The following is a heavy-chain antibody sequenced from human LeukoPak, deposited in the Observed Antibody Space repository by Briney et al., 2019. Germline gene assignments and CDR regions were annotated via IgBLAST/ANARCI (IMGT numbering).Heavy chain of an antibody. CDR3: ARVIQLPNEYFQH. CDR1: GGTFNSYA. V-gene: IGHV1-69*13. D-gene: IGHD2-2*01. J-gene: IGHJ1*01. Sequence: SVNVSCEASGGTFNSYAISWVRQAPGQGLEWMGGIIPIFGTANYAQKFQGRVTITADESTSTAYMELSSLRSEDTAVFYCARVIQLPNEYFQHWGQGTLVTVSS. CDR2: IIPIFGTA.